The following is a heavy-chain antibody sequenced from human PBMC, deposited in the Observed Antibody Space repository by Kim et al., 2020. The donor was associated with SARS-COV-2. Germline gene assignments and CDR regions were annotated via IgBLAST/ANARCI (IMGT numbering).Heavy chain of an antibody. Sequence: WGSLRLSCVDSGFTFNTYDMNWVRQAPGKGLEWVASISINGTFTYYADSMKGRFTISRANAKNSVYLQMNSLTAEDTAFYYCARSPTFLGVMGYYGMD. D-gene: IGHD3-10*01. CDR1: GFTFNTYD. CDR2: ISINGTFT. J-gene: IGHJ6*01. V-gene: IGHV3-21*01. CDR3: ARSPTFLGVMGYYGMD.